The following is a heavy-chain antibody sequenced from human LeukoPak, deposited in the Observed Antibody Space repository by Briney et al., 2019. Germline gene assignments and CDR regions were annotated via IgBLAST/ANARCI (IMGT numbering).Heavy chain of an antibody. D-gene: IGHD3-10*01. CDR1: GYTFISYY. CDR2: INPSGGST. V-gene: IGHV1-46*01. CDR3: ARGGITMVRGLQGEEFDY. J-gene: IGHJ4*02. Sequence: GASVKVSCKASGYTFISYYIHWVRQAPGQGLEWMGIINPSGGSTSYAQKFQGRVTMTRDTSISTAYMELSRLRSDDTAVYYCARGGITMVRGLQGEEFDYWGQGTLVTVSS.